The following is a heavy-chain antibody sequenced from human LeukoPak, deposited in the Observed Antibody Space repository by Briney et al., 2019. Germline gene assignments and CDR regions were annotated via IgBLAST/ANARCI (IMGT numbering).Heavy chain of an antibody. CDR2: IIPILGIA. J-gene: IGHJ6*02. CDR3: ARGAGRGQPGGCSSTSCYSYYYGMDV. CDR1: GGTFSSYA. V-gene: IGHV1-69*04. D-gene: IGHD2-2*02. Sequence: SVKVSCKASGGTFSSYAISWVRQAPGQGLEWMGRIIPILGIANYAQKFQGRVTMTRDTSTSTVYMELSSLRSEDTAVYYCARGAGRGQPGGCSSTSCYSYYYGMDVWGQGTTVTVSS.